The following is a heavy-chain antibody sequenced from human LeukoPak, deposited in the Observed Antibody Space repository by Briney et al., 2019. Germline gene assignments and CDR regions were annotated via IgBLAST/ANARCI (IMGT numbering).Heavy chain of an antibody. CDR2: IKQDGSKK. D-gene: IGHD3-22*01. J-gene: IGHJ4*02. CDR3: AKSSYYDSSGYYREYYFDY. V-gene: IGHV3-7*03. CDR1: GFPFSSYW. Sequence: GGSLRLSCVASGFPFSSYWMTWVRQAPGKGLEWVANIKQDGSKKSYVDSVKGRLTISRDNSKNTLYLQMNSLRAEDTAVYYCAKSSYYDSSGYYREYYFDYWGQGTLVTVSS.